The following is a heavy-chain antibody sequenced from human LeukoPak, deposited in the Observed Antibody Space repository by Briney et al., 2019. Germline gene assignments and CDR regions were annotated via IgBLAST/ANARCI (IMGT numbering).Heavy chain of an antibody. CDR3: ARSGEINWNYGCDY. CDR1: GGSISSGGYY. D-gene: IGHD1-7*01. CDR2: IYYSGST. J-gene: IGHJ4*02. Sequence: MASETLSLTCTVSGGSISSGGYYWSWIRQHPGKGLEWIGYIYYSGSTYYNPSLKSRVTISVDTSKNQFSLKLSSVTAADTAVYYCARSGEINWNYGCDYWGQGTLVTVSS. V-gene: IGHV4-31*03.